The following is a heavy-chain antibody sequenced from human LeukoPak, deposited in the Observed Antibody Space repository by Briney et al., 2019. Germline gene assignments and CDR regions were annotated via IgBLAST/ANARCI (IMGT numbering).Heavy chain of an antibody. CDR1: GGSISSYY. CDR2: IYYSGST. CDR3: ARDGYYDSSGSVFDY. D-gene: IGHD3-22*01. J-gene: IGHJ4*02. Sequence: SETLSLTCTVSGGSISSYYWSWIRQPPGKGLEWIGYIYYSGSTNYNPSLKSRVTISVDTSKNQFTLKLSSVTAADTAVYYCARDGYYDSSGSVFDYWGQGTLVTVSS. V-gene: IGHV4-59*01.